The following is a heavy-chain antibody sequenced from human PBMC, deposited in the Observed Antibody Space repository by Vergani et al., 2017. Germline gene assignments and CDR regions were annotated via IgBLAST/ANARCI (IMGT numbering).Heavy chain of an antibody. V-gene: IGHV4-34*01. CDR3: ARGRHGYSSSGYYYDSSGYYYFDY. CDR1: GGSFSGYY. J-gene: IGHJ4*02. D-gene: IGHD3-22*01. Sequence: QVQLQQWGAGLLKPSETLSLTCAVYGGSFSGYYWSWIRQPPGKGLEWIGEINHSGSTNYNPSLKSRVTISVDTSKNQFSLKLSSVTAADTAVYYCARGRHGYSSSGYYYDSSGYYYFDYWGQGTLVTVSS. CDR2: INHSGST.